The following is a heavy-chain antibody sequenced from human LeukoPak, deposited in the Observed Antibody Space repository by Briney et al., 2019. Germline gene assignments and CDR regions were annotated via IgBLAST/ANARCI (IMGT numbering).Heavy chain of an antibody. V-gene: IGHV4-4*07. CDR3: ARDSQWLVSGWFDP. D-gene: IGHD6-19*01. J-gene: IGHJ5*02. CDR2: IYTRGST. CDR1: GGSISSYY. Sequence: SETLSLTCTVSGGSISSYYWSWIRQPAGKGLEWIGRIYTRGSTNYNPSLKSRVTMSVDTSKNQFSLKLSSVTAADTAVYYCARDSQWLVSGWFDPWGQGTLVTVSS.